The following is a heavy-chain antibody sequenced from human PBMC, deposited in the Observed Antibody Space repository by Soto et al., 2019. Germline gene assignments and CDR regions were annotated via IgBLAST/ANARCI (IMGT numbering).Heavy chain of an antibody. V-gene: IGHV3-15*07. CDR2: IKSGGAT. CDR1: GFVFRSAW. D-gene: IGHD2-2*01. J-gene: IGHJ4*02. Sequence: EVQLVDSWGGLVKPGGALRLTCAAAGFVFRSAWINWVRQAPGKGLEWVGRIKSGGATDFAALARGRFAITRDDSRNMAYMQMNNLDTEATAVYYCPTDAYSSIIGVRFDFWGQGALVTVSS. CDR3: PTDAYSSIIGVRFDF.